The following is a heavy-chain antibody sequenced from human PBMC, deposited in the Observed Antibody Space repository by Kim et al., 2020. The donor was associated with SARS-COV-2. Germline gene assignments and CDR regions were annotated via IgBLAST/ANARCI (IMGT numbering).Heavy chain of an antibody. V-gene: IGHV3-30*18. CDR3: AKGEQQLDY. J-gene: IGHJ4*02. CDR2: ISYDGSNN. Sequence: GGSLRLSCAASGFTFSSYGMHWVRQAPGKGLEWVAVISYDGSNNYYADSVKGRFTISRDNSKNTLYLQMNSLRAEDTAVYYCAKGEQQLDYWGQGTLVT. D-gene: IGHD6-13*01. CDR1: GFTFSSYG.